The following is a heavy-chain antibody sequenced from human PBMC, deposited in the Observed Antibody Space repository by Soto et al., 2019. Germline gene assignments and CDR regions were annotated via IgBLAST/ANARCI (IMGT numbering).Heavy chain of an antibody. CDR1: GGSFSGYY. CDR3: ASGYDRNFDY. D-gene: IGHD3-22*01. Sequence: QVQLQQWGAGLLKPSETLSLTCAVYGGSFSGYYWNWIRQPPGKGLEWMGEINHSGSTNYNPSLKSRLPISVDTSKNEGSLKLSSVTDADTAVHYCASGYDRNFDYWGQGNLLAVSS. CDR2: INHSGST. V-gene: IGHV4-34*01. J-gene: IGHJ4*02.